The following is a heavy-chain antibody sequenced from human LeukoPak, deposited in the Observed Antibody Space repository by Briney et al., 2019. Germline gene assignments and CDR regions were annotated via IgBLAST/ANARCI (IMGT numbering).Heavy chain of an antibody. D-gene: IGHD3-10*01. CDR3: ARGAGRDYYGSGRRGGNWFDP. V-gene: IGHV1-69*13. CDR1: GGTFSSYA. Sequence: ASVKVSCKASGGTFSSYAISWVRQAPGQGLEWMGGIIPIFGTANYAQKFQGRVTITADESTSTAYMELSSLRSEDTAVYYCARGAGRDYYGSGRRGGNWFDPWGQGTLVTVSS. J-gene: IGHJ5*02. CDR2: IIPIFGTA.